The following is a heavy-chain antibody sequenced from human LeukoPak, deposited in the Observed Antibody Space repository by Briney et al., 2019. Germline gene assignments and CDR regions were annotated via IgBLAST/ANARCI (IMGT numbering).Heavy chain of an antibody. J-gene: IGHJ5*02. Sequence: GRSLRLSCAASGFTFDDYAMHWVWQAPGKGLEWVSGISWNSGSIGYADSVKGRLTISRDNAKNSLYLQMNSLRAEDTGLYYCVRSRVRGDPFDPWGQGILVTVSS. CDR1: GFTFDDYA. D-gene: IGHD3-10*01. V-gene: IGHV3-9*01. CDR2: ISWNSGSI. CDR3: VRSRVRGDPFDP.